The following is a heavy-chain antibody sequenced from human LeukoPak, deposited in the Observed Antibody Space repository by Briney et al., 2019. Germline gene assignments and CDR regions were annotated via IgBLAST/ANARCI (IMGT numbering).Heavy chain of an antibody. J-gene: IGHJ5*02. CDR1: GFTVSSDS. D-gene: IGHD6-13*01. CDR2: IYSGGST. CDR3: ARVRRGSSSWYWFDP. V-gene: IGHV3-53*01. Sequence: GGSLRLSCTVSGFTVSSDSMSWVRQAPGKGLEWVSFIYSGGSTHYSDSVKGRFTISRDNSKNTLYLQMNSLRAEDTAVYYCARVRRGSSSWYWFDPWGQGTLVTVSS.